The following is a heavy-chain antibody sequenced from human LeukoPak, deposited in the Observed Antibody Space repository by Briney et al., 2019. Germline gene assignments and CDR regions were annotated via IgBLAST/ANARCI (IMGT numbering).Heavy chain of an antibody. CDR1: GFTFSSYA. V-gene: IGHV3-30*09. D-gene: IGHD3-22*01. Sequence: PGGSLRLSCAASGFTFSSYALHWVRQAPGKGLEWGAVISYDGSKKYYVDSVKGRFAISRDNSKNTLYLRMNSLRAEDTAVYYCARDQNYYDSSDYYFPIDYWGQGTLVTVSS. CDR3: ARDQNYYDSSDYYFPIDY. J-gene: IGHJ4*02. CDR2: ISYDGSKK.